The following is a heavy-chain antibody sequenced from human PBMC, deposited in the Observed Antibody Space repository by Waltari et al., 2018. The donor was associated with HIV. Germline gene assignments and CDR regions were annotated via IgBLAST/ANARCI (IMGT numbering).Heavy chain of an antibody. CDR2: VRAYNGNT. D-gene: IGHD3-10*01. J-gene: IGHJ6*02. CDR3: ARGMRSFYYYYGMDV. Sequence: QVQLVQSGAEVKKPGASVKVSCKASGYTFTSNVISWVRQAPGQGLEWMGWVRAYNGNTNYAQKLQGRVTMTTVTATSTAYMELRSLRSDDTAVYYCARGMRSFYYYYGMDVWGQGTTVTVS. V-gene: IGHV1-18*01. CDR1: GYTFTSNV.